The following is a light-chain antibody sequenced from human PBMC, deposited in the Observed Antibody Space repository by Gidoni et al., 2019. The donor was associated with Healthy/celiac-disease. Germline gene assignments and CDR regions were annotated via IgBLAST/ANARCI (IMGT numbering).Light chain of an antibody. CDR2: SNN. Sequence: QSVLTQPPSASGTPGQGVTISCSGSSPNIGSNTVNWYQQLPGTAPKLLIYSNNQRPSGVPDRFSGSKSGTSASLAISGLQSEDEADYYCEAWDDSLNGWVFGGGTKLTVL. CDR3: EAWDDSLNGWV. V-gene: IGLV1-44*01. J-gene: IGLJ3*02. CDR1: SPNIGSNT.